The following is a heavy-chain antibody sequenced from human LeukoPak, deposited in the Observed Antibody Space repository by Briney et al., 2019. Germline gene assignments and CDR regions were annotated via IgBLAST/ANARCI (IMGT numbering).Heavy chain of an antibody. J-gene: IGHJ6*03. D-gene: IGHD5-24*01. Sequence: GGSLRLSCAASGFTFSSYGMHWVRQAPGKGLEWVAFIRYDGSNKYYADSVKGRFTISRDNAKNSLYLQMNSLRAEDTAVYYCARVESYYYYYMDVWGKGTTVTVSS. CDR3: ARVESYYYYYMDV. CDR1: GFTFSSYG. CDR2: IRYDGSNK. V-gene: IGHV3-30*02.